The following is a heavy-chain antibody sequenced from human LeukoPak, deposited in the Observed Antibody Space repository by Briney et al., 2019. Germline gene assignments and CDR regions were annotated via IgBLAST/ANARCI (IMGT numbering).Heavy chain of an antibody. Sequence: AGVSLRLSCAASGFTFSTYWMSWVRQAPGKGLECVANIKRDGSEKYYVDSVKGRFTIFRDDAKSSLYLQMNSLRAEDTAVYFCARAYTGNRWHFDYWGQGTLVTVSS. CDR1: GFTFSTYW. CDR3: ARAYTGNRWHFDY. J-gene: IGHJ4*02. D-gene: IGHD2-2*02. CDR2: IKRDGSEK. V-gene: IGHV3-7*03.